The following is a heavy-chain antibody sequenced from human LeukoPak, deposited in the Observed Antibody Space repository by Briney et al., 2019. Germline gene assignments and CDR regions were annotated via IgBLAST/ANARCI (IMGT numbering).Heavy chain of an antibody. CDR3: ASSSGASDAFDI. V-gene: IGHV1-69*04. CDR1: GGTFSSYA. CDR2: IIPILGIA. Sequence: SVKVSCKASGGTFSSYAISWVRQAPGQGLEWMGRIIPILGIANYAQKFQGRVTITADKSTSTAYMELSSLRSEDTAVYCCASSSGASDAFDIWGQGTMVTVSS. D-gene: IGHD6-19*01. J-gene: IGHJ3*02.